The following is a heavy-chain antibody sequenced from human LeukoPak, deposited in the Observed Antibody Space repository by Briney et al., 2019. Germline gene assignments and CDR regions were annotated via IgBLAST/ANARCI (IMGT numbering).Heavy chain of an antibody. Sequence: SETLSLTCSLSVGSISSYYWTWIRHPPEKGLERIGYIYYSGSTRYNPSFESRVTISVDTSKNQFSLNLSSVTAADTAVYYCARHRYSSGWSDYDYWGQGILVTVSS. V-gene: IGHV4-59*08. J-gene: IGHJ4*02. D-gene: IGHD6-19*01. CDR3: ARHRYSSGWSDYDY. CDR2: IYYSGST. CDR1: VGSISSYY.